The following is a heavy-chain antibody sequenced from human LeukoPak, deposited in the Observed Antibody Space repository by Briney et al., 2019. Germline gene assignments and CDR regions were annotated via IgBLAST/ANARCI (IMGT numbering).Heavy chain of an antibody. D-gene: IGHD3-10*01. CDR1: GYTFTSYD. V-gene: IGHV1-8*01. Sequence: ASVKVSCKASGYTFTSYDINWVRQATGQGLEWMGWMNPNSGNTAYAQKFQGRVTMTRNTSISTAYMELSSLRSEDTAVYYCARGRSHRYYYGSGSYLVGYWGQGTLVTVSS. J-gene: IGHJ4*02. CDR3: ARGRSHRYYYGSGSYLVGY. CDR2: MNPNSGNT.